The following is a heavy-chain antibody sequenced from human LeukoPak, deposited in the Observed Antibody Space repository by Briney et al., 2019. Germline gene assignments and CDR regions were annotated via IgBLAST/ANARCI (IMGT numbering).Heavy chain of an antibody. Sequence: GGSLRLSCAASGFTFITYWMHWVRQAPGKGLVWVSRINGDGSSTSYADSVKGRFTISRDNAKNTLYLQMNSLRAEDTAVYYCARDGHGNWNDGGWFDPWGQGTLVTVSS. V-gene: IGHV3-74*01. CDR1: GFTFITYW. CDR3: ARDGHGNWNDGGWFDP. J-gene: IGHJ5*02. CDR2: INGDGSST. D-gene: IGHD1-1*01.